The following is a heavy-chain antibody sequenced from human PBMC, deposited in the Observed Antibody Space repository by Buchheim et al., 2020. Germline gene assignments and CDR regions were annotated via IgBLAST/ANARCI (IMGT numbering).Heavy chain of an antibody. V-gene: IGHV4-4*02. CDR2: IDHSGFT. J-gene: IGHJ4*02. D-gene: IGHD5-18*01. Sequence: QVQLQESGPGLVKPSGTLSLTCAVSGDSVNNGNWWNWVRQPPGKGLEWIGEIDHSGFTKYNPSLKSRVTIELDKPKNQFSLKLTSVTAADTAVYYCARDSGYRSEYWGQGTL. CDR3: ARDSGYRSEY. CDR1: GDSVNNGNW.